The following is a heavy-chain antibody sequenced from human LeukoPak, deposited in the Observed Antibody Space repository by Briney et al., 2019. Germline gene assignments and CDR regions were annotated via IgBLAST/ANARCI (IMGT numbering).Heavy chain of an antibody. Sequence: GGSLRLSCAASGFTFSSYSMNWVRQAPGKGLEWVSSISSSSSYIYYADSVKGRFTISRDNAKNSLYLQMNSLRAEDTAVYYCARDGTSIAAAGTIDYWGQGTLVTVSS. J-gene: IGHJ4*02. CDR2: ISSSSSYI. V-gene: IGHV3-21*01. CDR1: GFTFSSYS. D-gene: IGHD6-13*01. CDR3: ARDGTSIAAAGTIDY.